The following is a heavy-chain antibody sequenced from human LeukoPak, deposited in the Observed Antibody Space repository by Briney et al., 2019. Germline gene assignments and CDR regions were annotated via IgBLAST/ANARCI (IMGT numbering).Heavy chain of an antibody. CDR1: RFTFSSYW. V-gene: IGHV3-74*01. J-gene: IGHJ4*02. Sequence: GGSLRLSCAASRFTFSSYWMHWVRQAPGKGLVWVSRINTDGSSTSYADSVKGRFTISRDNAKNTLYLQMNSLRAEDTAVYYCAKEVPYGADYWGQGTLVTVSS. CDR3: AKEVPYGADY. D-gene: IGHD4-17*01. CDR2: INTDGSST.